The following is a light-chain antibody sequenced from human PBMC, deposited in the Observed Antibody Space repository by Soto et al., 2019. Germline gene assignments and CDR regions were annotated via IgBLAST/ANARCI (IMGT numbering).Light chain of an antibody. V-gene: IGKV1-39*01. CDR2: TAS. CDR1: QSISSR. Sequence: DIQMTQSPSSLSASVGDRVTITCRASQSISSRLNWYQQKQGKAPKLLIDTASTLQSGVPSRFSGSGSGTDVTLTISSLQHEDSATYYCQQSYSTPPDTFGQGTKLEIK. CDR3: QQSYSTPPDT. J-gene: IGKJ2*01.